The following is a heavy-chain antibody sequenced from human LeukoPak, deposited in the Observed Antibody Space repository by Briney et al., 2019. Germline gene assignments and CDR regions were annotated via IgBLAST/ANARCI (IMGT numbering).Heavy chain of an antibody. D-gene: IGHD1-26*01. CDR2: IYTSGST. V-gene: IGHV4-4*07. CDR1: GGSISSYY. J-gene: IGHJ4*02. Sequence: SETLSLTCTVSGGSISSYYWSWIRQPAGKGLEWIGRIYTSGSTNYNPSLKSRVTMSVDTSKNQFSLKLSSVTAADTAVYYCARDSGSYRKGYYFDYWGQGTLVTVSS. CDR3: ARDSGSYRKGYYFDY.